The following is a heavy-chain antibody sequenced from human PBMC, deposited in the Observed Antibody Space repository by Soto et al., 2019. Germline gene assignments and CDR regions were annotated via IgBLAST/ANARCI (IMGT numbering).Heavy chain of an antibody. CDR2: IKSKAAGGTA. CDR3: ARTPRY. V-gene: IGHV3-15*07. D-gene: IGHD2-15*01. CDR1: GLTFTDAW. Sequence: GGSLRLSCAVTGLTFTDAWMNWMRQAPGKGPEWVGRIKSKAAGGTADYAAAVKDRFTMSRDDSKNMLYLQMNSSVTAADAAVYYCARTPRYWGRGTLVTVSS. J-gene: IGHJ4*02.